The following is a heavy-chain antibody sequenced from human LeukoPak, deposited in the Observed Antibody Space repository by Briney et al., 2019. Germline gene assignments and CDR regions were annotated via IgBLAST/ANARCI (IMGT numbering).Heavy chain of an antibody. CDR2: IRFDGSEK. D-gene: IGHD3-10*02. V-gene: IGHV3-30*02. CDR1: GFSFSSYG. J-gene: IGHJ6*04. Sequence: GGSLRLSCVASGFSFSSYGMHWVRRAPGKGLEWMTFIRFDGSEKYYADSVKGRFTISRDYSKNTLFLQMSSLRPEDTAVYYCAELGITMIGGVWGKGTTVTISS. CDR3: AELGITMIGGV.